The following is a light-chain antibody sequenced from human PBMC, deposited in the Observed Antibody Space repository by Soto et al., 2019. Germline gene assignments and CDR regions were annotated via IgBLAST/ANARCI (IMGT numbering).Light chain of an antibody. J-gene: IGLJ1*01. CDR2: EVS. V-gene: IGLV2-14*01. Sequence: QSALTQPASVSGSPGQSITISCTGTSSDVGGYNYVSWYQQHPGKAPKLMIYEVSNRPSGVSNRSSGSKSGNTASLTISGLQAEDEADYYCSSYTCSTFYVFGTGTKVTVL. CDR1: SSDVGGYNY. CDR3: SSYTCSTFYV.